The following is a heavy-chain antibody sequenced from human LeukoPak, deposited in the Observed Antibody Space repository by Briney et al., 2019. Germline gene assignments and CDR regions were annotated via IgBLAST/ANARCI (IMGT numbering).Heavy chain of an antibody. CDR2: MNPNSGNT. CDR3: ARSYYDSSGSLFFDY. D-gene: IGHD3-22*01. J-gene: IGHJ4*02. Sequence: ASVKVSCKASGYTITSYDINWVRQATGQGLEWMGWMNPNSGNTGYAQKFRGRVTMTRNTSISTAYMELSSLRSEDTAVYYCARSYYDSSGSLFFDYWGQGTLVTVSS. CDR1: GYTITSYD. V-gene: IGHV1-8*01.